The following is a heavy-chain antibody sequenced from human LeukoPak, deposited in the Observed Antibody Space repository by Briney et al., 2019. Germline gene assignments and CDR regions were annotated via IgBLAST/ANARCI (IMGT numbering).Heavy chain of an antibody. CDR3: ARDKYSSGWYGYYYYYMDV. CDR1: GYTFTSYA. J-gene: IGHJ6*03. V-gene: IGHV7-4-1*02. CDR2: INTNTGNP. D-gene: IGHD6-19*01. Sequence: GASVKVSCKASGYTFTSYAMNWVRQAPGQGLEWMGWINTNTGNPTYAQGFTGRFVFSLDTSVSTAYLQISSLKAEDTAVYYCARDKYSSGWYGYYYYYMDVWGKGTTVTVSS.